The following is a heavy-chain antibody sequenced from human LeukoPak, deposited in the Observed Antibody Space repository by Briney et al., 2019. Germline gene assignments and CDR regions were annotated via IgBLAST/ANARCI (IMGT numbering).Heavy chain of an antibody. J-gene: IGHJ6*02. CDR1: GGTFSSYA. D-gene: IGHD6-13*01. CDR3: ASSFDSSSWAGPYYYYYGMDV. Sequence: SVKVSCKASGGTFSSYAISWVRQAPGQGLEWMGGIIPIFGTANYAQKFQGRVTITADESTSTAYMELSSLRSEDTAVYYCASSFDSSSWAGPYYYYYGMDVWGQGTTVTVSS. V-gene: IGHV1-69*13. CDR2: IIPIFGTA.